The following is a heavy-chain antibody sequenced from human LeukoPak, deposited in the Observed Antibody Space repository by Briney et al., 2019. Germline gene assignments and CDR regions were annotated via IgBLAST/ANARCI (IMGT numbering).Heavy chain of an antibody. V-gene: IGHV3-53*01. D-gene: IGHD3-22*01. CDR3: ARLSYDSGGYLPPAYYFDY. J-gene: IGHJ4*02. Sequence: GGSLRLSCAASGFTVSSNYMSWVRQAPGKGLEWVSVIYSGGSTYYADSVKGRFTISRDNSKNTLYLQMNSLRAEDTAVYYCARLSYDSGGYLPPAYYFDYWGQGTLVTVSS. CDR2: IYSGGST. CDR1: GFTVSSNY.